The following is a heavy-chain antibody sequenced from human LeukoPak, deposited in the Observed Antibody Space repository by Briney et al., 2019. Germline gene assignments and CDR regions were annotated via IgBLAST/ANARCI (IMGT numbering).Heavy chain of an antibody. CDR2: IKQDGSEK. Sequence: GGSLRLSCAASGFTFSTYWMNWVRQAPGKGLEWVANIKQDGSEKYYVDSVKGRFTLSRDSAKNSLYLQMNSLRAEDTAVYYCARGGRYSYASFDYWGQGTLVTVSS. D-gene: IGHD5-18*01. V-gene: IGHV3-7*01. CDR3: ARGGRYSYASFDY. J-gene: IGHJ4*02. CDR1: GFTFSTYW.